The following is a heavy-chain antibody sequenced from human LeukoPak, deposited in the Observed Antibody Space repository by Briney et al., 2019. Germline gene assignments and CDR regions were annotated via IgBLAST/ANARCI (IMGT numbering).Heavy chain of an antibody. J-gene: IGHJ4*02. CDR2: ISYDGSNK. Sequence: EGSLRLSCAASGFTFSSYAMHWVRQAPGKGLEWVAVISYDGSNKYYADSVKGRFTISGDNSKNTLYLQMNSLRAEDTAVYYCARDPPHGGSYSFDYWGQGTLVTVSS. CDR3: ARDPPHGGSYSFDY. D-gene: IGHD1-26*01. V-gene: IGHV3-30*04. CDR1: GFTFSSYA.